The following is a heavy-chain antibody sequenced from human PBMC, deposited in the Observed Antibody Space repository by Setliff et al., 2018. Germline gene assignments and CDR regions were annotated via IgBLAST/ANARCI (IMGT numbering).Heavy chain of an antibody. Sequence: SETLSLTCAVYGGSLSGYYWGWIRQPPGKGLEWIGSMYHSGSTYYNPSLKSRVTISVDTSKNQFSLKLNYVTAADTAVYYCARALGYCSRTSCYADAFDIWGQGTMVTVSS. V-gene: IGHV4-38-2*01. CDR3: ARALGYCSRTSCYADAFDI. CDR2: MYHSGST. D-gene: IGHD2-2*01. J-gene: IGHJ3*02. CDR1: GGSLSGYY.